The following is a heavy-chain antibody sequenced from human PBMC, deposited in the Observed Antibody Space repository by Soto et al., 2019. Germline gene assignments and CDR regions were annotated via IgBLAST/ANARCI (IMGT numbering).Heavy chain of an antibody. D-gene: IGHD3-10*01. J-gene: IGHJ4*02. CDR2: IYYSGST. V-gene: IGHV4-59*01. CDR3: ARGDDSGDFDY. Sequence: SETLSLTCTVSGGSISSYYWSWVRQPPGKGLEWIGYIYYSGSTNYNPSLKSRVTISVDTSKNQFSLKLSSVTAADTAVYYCARGDDSGDFDYWGQGTLVTVSS. CDR1: GGSISSYY.